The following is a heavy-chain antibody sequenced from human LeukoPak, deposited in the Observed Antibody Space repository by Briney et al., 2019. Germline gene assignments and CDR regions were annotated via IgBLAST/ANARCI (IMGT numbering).Heavy chain of an antibody. J-gene: IGHJ4*02. CDR1: GFTFSSYG. D-gene: IGHD2-21*01. V-gene: IGHV3-30*02. CDR2: IRYDGSNK. Sequence: GGSLRLSCAASGFTFSSYGMHWDRQAPGKGLEWVAFIRYDGSNKYYADSVKGRFTISRDNSKNTLYLQMNSLRAEDTAVYYCAKWAGSVVDYFDYWGQGTLVTVSS. CDR3: AKWAGSVVDYFDY.